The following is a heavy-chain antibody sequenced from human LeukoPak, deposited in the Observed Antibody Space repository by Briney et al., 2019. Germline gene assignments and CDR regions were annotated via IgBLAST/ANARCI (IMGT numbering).Heavy chain of an antibody. V-gene: IGHV4-39*07. CDR3: ARDLDSSGWIFDY. J-gene: IGHJ4*02. Sequence: SETLSLTCTVSGGSISSSSYYWGWIRQPPGKGLEWIGSIYYSGSTYYNPSLKSRVTISVDTSKNQFSLKLNSVTAADTAVYYCARDLDSSGWIFDYWGQGTLVTVSS. D-gene: IGHD6-25*01. CDR1: GGSISSSSYY. CDR2: IYYSGST.